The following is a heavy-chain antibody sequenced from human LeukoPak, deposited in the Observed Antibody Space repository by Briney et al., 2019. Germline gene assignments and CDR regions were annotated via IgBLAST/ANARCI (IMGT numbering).Heavy chain of an antibody. CDR1: GFTFSSYG. CDR3: AKNWMTAVVTPVLDY. CDR2: ISGSGGST. Sequence: GGSLRLSCAASGFTFSSYGMSWVRQAPGKGLEWVSAISGSGGSTYYADSVKGRFTISRDKPKNTLYLQMNSLRAEDTAVYYCAKNWMTAVVTPVLDYWGQGTLVTVSS. V-gene: IGHV3-23*01. D-gene: IGHD4-23*01. J-gene: IGHJ4*02.